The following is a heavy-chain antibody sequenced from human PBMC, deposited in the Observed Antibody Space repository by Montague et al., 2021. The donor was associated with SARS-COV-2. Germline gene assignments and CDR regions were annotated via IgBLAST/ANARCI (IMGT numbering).Heavy chain of an antibody. V-gene: IGHV4-39*07. D-gene: IGHD6-13*01. CDR3: ARVGRQQLVRLSGMDV. Sequence: SETLSLTCTVSGGSISSSSYYWGWIRQPPGEGLEWIGSIYYSGSTYYXPSLKSRVIISVDTSKNQFSLKLSSVTAADTAVYYCARVGRQQLVRLSGMDVWGQGTTVTVSS. J-gene: IGHJ6*02. CDR1: GGSISSSSYY. CDR2: IYYSGST.